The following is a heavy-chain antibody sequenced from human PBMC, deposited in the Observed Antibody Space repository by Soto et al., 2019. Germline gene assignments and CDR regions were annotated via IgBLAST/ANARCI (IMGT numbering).Heavy chain of an antibody. D-gene: IGHD2-15*01. Sequence: TSETLSLTCAVYGGSFSGYYWSWIRQPPGKGLEWIGEINHSGSTNYNPSLKSRVTISVDRSKNQFSLKLSSVTAADTAVYYCARVAKRYCSGGSCFWFDPWGQGTLVTVSS. CDR3: ARVAKRYCSGGSCFWFDP. CDR2: INHSGST. V-gene: IGHV4-34*01. CDR1: GGSFSGYY. J-gene: IGHJ5*02.